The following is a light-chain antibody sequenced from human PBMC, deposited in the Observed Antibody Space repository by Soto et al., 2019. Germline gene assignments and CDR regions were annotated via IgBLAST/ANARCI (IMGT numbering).Light chain of an antibody. Sequence: EVVLTQSPGTLSLSPGESATLSCRASQSVSSNYLAWYQQKPGQAPRLLIYGVSTRDTGIPDRFSGSGSGTDFSLTISRLEPEDFALYYCQQYFTSALTFGGGTKVEIK. CDR3: QQYFTSALT. CDR1: QSVSSNY. CDR2: GVS. V-gene: IGKV3-20*01. J-gene: IGKJ4*01.